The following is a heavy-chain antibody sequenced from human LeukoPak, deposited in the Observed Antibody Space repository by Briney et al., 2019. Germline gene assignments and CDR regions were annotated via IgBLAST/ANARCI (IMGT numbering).Heavy chain of an antibody. D-gene: IGHD6-19*01. CDR1: GFTFSSYA. Sequence: GGSLRLSCAASGFTFSSYAMSWVRQAPGKGLEWVSGISGSGVSTYYADSVKGRFTISRDNSKNTLYLQMNSLRAEDTAVYYCAKAGSGWIFDNWGQGTLVTVSS. CDR2: ISGSGVST. CDR3: AKAGSGWIFDN. J-gene: IGHJ4*02. V-gene: IGHV3-23*01.